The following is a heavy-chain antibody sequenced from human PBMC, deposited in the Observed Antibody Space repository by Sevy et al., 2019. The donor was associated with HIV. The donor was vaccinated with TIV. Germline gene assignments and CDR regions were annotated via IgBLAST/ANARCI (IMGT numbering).Heavy chain of an antibody. CDR2: IYYSGST. CDR3: AINTAYYYDSSGYYYYYGMDV. Sequence: SETLSLTCTVSSGSVSSGSYYWSWIRQPPGKGLEWIGSIYYSGSTNYNPSLKSRVTISVDTSKNQFSLKLSSVTAADTAVYYCAINTAYYYDSSGYYYYYGMDVWGQGTTVTVSS. V-gene: IGHV4-61*01. J-gene: IGHJ6*02. D-gene: IGHD3-22*01. CDR1: SGSVSSGSYY.